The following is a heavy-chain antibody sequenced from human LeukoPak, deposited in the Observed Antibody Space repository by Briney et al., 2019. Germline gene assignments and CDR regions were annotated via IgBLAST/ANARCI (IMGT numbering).Heavy chain of an antibody. D-gene: IGHD2-2*02. J-gene: IGHJ6*02. CDR2: IYHNGTH. CDR3: ATAPILRGEGGEHYKYGMDV. V-gene: IGHV4-4*02. CDR1: VGSISSGNW. Sequence: SETLSLTCAVSVGSISSGNWWTWVRQSPGKGLEWVGEIYHNGTHNYNPSLKSRVTISADTFKNHFSLKLTSVTAADTAVYYCATAPILRGEGGEHYKYGMDVWGQGTTVIVSS.